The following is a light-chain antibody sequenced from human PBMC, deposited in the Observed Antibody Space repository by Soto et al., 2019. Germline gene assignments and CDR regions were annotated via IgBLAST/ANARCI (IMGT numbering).Light chain of an antibody. CDR2: GAS. V-gene: IGKV3-20*01. J-gene: IGKJ1*01. CDR3: QQYGSSRWT. CDR1: QSVSSNC. Sequence: EIVLTQSPGTLSLSPGEGATLSCRASQSVSSNCLAWYQQKPGQAPRLLIYGASSRATGIPDRFSGSGSGTDFTLTISSLEPEDFAVYYCQQYGSSRWTFGQGTKVEIK.